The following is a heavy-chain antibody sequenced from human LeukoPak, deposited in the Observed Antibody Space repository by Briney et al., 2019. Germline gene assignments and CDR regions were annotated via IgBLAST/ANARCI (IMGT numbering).Heavy chain of an antibody. CDR2: ITPDGNAA. V-gene: IGHV3-74*03. J-gene: IGHJ4*02. CDR1: GFTFSGHW. D-gene: IGHD2-15*01. Sequence: PGGSLRLSCVASGFTFSGHWMHWVRQVPGKGLMAVSRITPDGNAAAYADSVKGRFTISRDNAKNTLYLEMNSPTAEDTALYHCTRSGYSNGYDYWSQGTLVTVSS. CDR3: TRSGYSNGYDY.